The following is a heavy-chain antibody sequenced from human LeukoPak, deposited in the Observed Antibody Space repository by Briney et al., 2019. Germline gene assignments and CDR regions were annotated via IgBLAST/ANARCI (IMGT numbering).Heavy chain of an antibody. D-gene: IGHD5-18*01. CDR2: MNPNSGNT. J-gene: IGHJ4*02. CDR1: GYTFTSYD. Sequence: ASVKVSCKASGYTFTSYDINWVRQATGQGLEWMGWMNPNSGNTGYAQKFQGRVTITRNTSISTAYMELSSLRSEDTAVYYCARVCSYGYSSRFYYFDYWGQGTLVTVSS. CDR3: ARVCSYGYSSRFYYFDY. V-gene: IGHV1-8*03.